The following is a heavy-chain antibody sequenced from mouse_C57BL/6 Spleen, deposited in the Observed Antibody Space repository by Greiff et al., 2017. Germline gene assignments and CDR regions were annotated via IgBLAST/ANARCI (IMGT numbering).Heavy chain of an antibody. CDR1: GYSFTGYY. V-gene: IGHV1-42*01. D-gene: IGHD4-1*01. Sequence: VQLQQSGPELVKPGASVTISCKASGYSFTGYYMNWVKQSPEKSLEWIGEINPSTGGTTYNQKFKAKATLTVDKSSSTAYMQLKSLTSEDSAVYYCARSGIAYWGQGTLVTVSA. CDR2: INPSTGGT. J-gene: IGHJ3*01. CDR3: ARSGIAY.